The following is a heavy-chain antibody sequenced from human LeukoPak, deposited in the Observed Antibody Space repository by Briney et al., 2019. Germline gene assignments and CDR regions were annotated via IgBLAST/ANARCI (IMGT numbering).Heavy chain of an antibody. D-gene: IGHD4-17*01. Sequence: ASVKVSCTASGYTFTSYGISWVRQAPGQGLEWMGWISAYNGNTNYAQKLQGRVTMTTDTSTSTAYMELRSLRSDDTAVYYCARDDYGDYEGLYGMDVWGKGTTVTVSS. J-gene: IGHJ6*04. CDR1: GYTFTSYG. CDR2: ISAYNGNT. CDR3: ARDDYGDYEGLYGMDV. V-gene: IGHV1-18*04.